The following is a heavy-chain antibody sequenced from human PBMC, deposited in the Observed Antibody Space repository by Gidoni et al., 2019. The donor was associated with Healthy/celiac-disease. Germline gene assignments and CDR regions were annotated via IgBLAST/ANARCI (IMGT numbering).Heavy chain of an antibody. CDR1: GFSLSTSGVG. CDR3: AYFRSIRLGELSLYRPFDY. V-gene: IGHV2-5*01. CDR2: IYWNDDK. J-gene: IGHJ4*02. Sequence: QITLKESGPTLVTPTQTLTLTCTFSGFSLSTSGVGVGWIRQPPGKALEWLALIYWNDDKRYSPSLKSRLTITKDTSKNQVVLTMTNMDPVDTATYYCAYFRSIRLGELSLYRPFDYWGQGTLVTVSS. D-gene: IGHD3-16*02.